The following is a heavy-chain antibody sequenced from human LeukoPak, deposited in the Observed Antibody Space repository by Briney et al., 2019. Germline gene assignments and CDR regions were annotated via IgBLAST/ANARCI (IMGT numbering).Heavy chain of an antibody. V-gene: IGHV1-18*01. CDR3: ATMVRGVTKYHNWFDP. Sequence: ASVKVSCKASGYTFTKYGINWVRQAPGQGLEWMGWISPYNGNTKYAQNLQGRVTMTTDTSTSTAYMELSSLRSEDTAVYYCATMVRGVTKYHNWFDPWGQGTLVTVSS. CDR1: GYTFTKYG. J-gene: IGHJ5*02. CDR2: ISPYNGNT. D-gene: IGHD3-10*01.